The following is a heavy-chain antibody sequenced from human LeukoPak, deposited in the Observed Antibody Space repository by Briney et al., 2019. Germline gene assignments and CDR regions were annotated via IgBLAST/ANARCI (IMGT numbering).Heavy chain of an antibody. CDR1: GFTFSSYS. CDR2: ISSSSSTI. Sequence: GGSLRLSCAASGFTFSSYSMNWVRQAPGKGLEWVSYISSSSSTIYYADSVKGRFTISRDNAKNSLYLQMNSLRAEDTAVYYCARGLRYSSSHGHYWGQGTLVTVSS. CDR3: ARGLRYSSSHGHY. D-gene: IGHD6-13*01. V-gene: IGHV3-48*01. J-gene: IGHJ4*02.